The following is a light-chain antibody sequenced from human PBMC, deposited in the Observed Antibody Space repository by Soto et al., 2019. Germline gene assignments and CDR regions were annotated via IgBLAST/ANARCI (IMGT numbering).Light chain of an antibody. J-gene: IGLJ1*01. CDR2: DVS. Sequence: QSALTQPRSVSGSPGQSVTISCTGTSSDVGGYNYVSWYQQHPGTAPKLMIYDVSKRPSGVPDRFSGSKSGNTASLTISGLQAEDEADDYCCSYAGSYNYVFGTGTKVTVL. CDR3: CSYAGSYNYV. CDR1: SSDVGGYNY. V-gene: IGLV2-11*01.